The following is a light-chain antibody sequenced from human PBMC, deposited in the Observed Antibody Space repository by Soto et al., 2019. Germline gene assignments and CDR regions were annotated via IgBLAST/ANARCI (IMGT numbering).Light chain of an antibody. V-gene: IGKV3-20*01. CDR3: QHYFTYPFT. J-gene: IGKJ4*01. CDR2: GGY. CDR1: QSVNNNL. Sequence: DIVLTQSPATLSLSPGERATLSCRASQSVNNNLLAWYQQKPGQAPSLLIYGGYSMPTGIPDRFSGSGSGTDFTLTINRLDPEDFAVYYCQHYFTYPFTFGGGTKVEIK.